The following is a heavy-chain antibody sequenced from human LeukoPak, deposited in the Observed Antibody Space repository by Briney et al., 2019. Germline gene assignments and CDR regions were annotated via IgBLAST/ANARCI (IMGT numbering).Heavy chain of an antibody. D-gene: IGHD4-17*01. V-gene: IGHV3-48*03. Sequence: GGALILSCAASGFTFSNYEMNWVRRAPGKGLEWISYISASGNPMFYADSVKGRFTISRDNSKNTLYLQMNSLRLEDTAVYYCARDTDGDYEVYWGQGTLVTVSS. CDR3: ARDTDGDYEVY. CDR2: ISASGNPM. J-gene: IGHJ4*02. CDR1: GFTFSNYE.